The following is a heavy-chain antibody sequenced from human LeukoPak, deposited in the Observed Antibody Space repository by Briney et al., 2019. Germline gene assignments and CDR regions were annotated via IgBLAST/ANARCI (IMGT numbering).Heavy chain of an antibody. CDR2: INHSGST. V-gene: IGHV4-34*01. Sequence: SETLSLTCAVDGGSFSGYYWSWIRQPPGKGLEWIGEINHSGSTNYNPSLKSRVTISVDTSKNQFSLKLSSVTAADTAVYYCARMYYYDSSGYYPPYFDYWGQGTLVTVSS. J-gene: IGHJ4*02. CDR3: ARMYYYDSSGYYPPYFDY. D-gene: IGHD3-22*01. CDR1: GGSFSGYY.